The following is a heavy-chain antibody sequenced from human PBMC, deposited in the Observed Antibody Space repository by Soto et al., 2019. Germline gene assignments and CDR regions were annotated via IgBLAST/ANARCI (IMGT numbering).Heavy chain of an antibody. CDR2: IYFSGTT. CDR1: GRSISSVNYY. J-gene: IGHJ3*02. CDR3: ARASRADAFDI. Sequence: ETLSLTCTVSGRSISSVNYYWSWIRQPPGGGLEWIGYIYFSGTTNYNPSLKSRVTMSVDTSKIQFSLKLSSVTAADTAMYYCARASRADAFDIWGQGTVVTVSS. V-gene: IGHV4-61*01.